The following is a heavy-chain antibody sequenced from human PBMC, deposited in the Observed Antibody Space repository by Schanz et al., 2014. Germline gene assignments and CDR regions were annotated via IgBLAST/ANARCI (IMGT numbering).Heavy chain of an antibody. D-gene: IGHD3-9*01. CDR2: ISGSGAST. V-gene: IGHV3-23*04. CDR1: GVTFSSYA. CDR3: AKDHAGSDILTALGN. J-gene: IGHJ4*02. Sequence: VQLVESGGGVVQPGGSLRLSCVASGVTFSSYAMSWVRQASGKGLEWVSAISGSGASTYYADSVKGRFTIARDNSKNTLFLQMDSLRVEDTAVYYCAKDHAGSDILTALGNWGQGTLVTVSS.